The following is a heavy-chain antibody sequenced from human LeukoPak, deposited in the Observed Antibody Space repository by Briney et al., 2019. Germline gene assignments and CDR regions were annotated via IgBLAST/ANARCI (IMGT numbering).Heavy chain of an antibody. CDR2: INTNTGIP. CDR3: ARDLVSAGFDI. V-gene: IGHV7-4-1*02. CDR1: GYTFTSYA. J-gene: IGHJ3*02. Sequence: ASVRVSCKASGYTFTSYAMNWVRRAPGQGLELMGWINTNTGIPTYAQGFAGRFVFSLDTSVTTAYLQITSLKAEDTAVYYCARDLVSAGFDIWGQGTMVTVSS. D-gene: IGHD6-6*01.